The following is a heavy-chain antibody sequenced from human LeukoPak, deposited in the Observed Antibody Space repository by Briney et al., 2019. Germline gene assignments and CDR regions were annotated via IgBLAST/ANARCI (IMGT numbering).Heavy chain of an antibody. D-gene: IGHD3-10*02. V-gene: IGHV3-48*04. Sequence: GGTLRLSCAASGFTFSSYGMSWVRQAPGKGLEWVSYISSSGSTIYYADSVKGRFTISRDNAKNSLYLQMNNLRAEDTAVYCAELGITMIGGVWGKGTTVTISS. CDR3: AELGITMIGGV. CDR2: ISSSGSTI. CDR1: GFTFSSYG. J-gene: IGHJ6*04.